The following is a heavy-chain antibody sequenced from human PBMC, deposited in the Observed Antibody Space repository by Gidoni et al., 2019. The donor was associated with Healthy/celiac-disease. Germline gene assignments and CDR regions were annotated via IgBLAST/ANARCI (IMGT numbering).Heavy chain of an antibody. CDR1: GYSFTSYW. V-gene: IGHV5-51*01. Sequence: EVQLVQSGAEVKKPGESLKISCKGSGYSFTSYWIGWVRQMPGKGLEWMGIIYPGDSDTRYSPSFQGQVTISADKSISTAYLQWSSLKASDTAMYYCARTGRPEYYYDSSGYLDAFDIWGQGTMVTVSS. CDR3: ARTGRPEYYYDSSGYLDAFDI. CDR2: IYPGDSDT. J-gene: IGHJ3*02. D-gene: IGHD3-22*01.